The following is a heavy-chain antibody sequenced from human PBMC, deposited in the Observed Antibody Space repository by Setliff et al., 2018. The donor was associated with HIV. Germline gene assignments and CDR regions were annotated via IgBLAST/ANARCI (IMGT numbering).Heavy chain of an antibody. CDR3: ARHTTHQYDFWSGPYYFDY. CDR2: IQSDGSRT. D-gene: IGHD3-3*01. V-gene: IGHV3-23*03. Sequence: PGGSLRLSCATSEFTFSSYAMGWVRQAPERGLEWVSVIQSDGSRTSYSDSVRGRFTISRDNAENTLYLQMNSLRAEDTAVYYCARHTTHQYDFWSGPYYFDYWGQGTLVTVSS. CDR1: EFTFSSYA. J-gene: IGHJ4*02.